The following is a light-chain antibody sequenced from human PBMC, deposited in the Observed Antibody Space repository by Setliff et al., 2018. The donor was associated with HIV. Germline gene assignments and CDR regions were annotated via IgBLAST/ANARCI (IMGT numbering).Light chain of an antibody. Sequence: QSVLTQPPSASGTPGQRVTISCSGSSSNIGSNTVTWYQQLPGTAPRLLIYINDHRPSGVPHRFSGSKSGTTASLAISGLQSEDEADYYCSTWDDSLNAKVFGAGTKGTV. J-gene: IGLJ1*01. CDR3: STWDDSLNAKV. CDR1: SSNIGSNT. V-gene: IGLV1-44*01. CDR2: IND.